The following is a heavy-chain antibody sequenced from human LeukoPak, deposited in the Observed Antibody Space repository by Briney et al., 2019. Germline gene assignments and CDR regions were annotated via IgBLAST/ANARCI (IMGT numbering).Heavy chain of an antibody. CDR3: AKDYCSGGSCYSYGMDV. D-gene: IGHD2-15*01. J-gene: IGHJ6*02. CDR1: GFTVSSNY. Sequence: GGSLRLSCAASGFTVSSNYMSWVRQAPGKGLEWVSVIYSGGSTYYADSVKGRFTISRDNSKNTLYLQMNSLRAEDTAVYYCAKDYCSGGSCYSYGMDVWGQGTTVTVSS. V-gene: IGHV3-66*01. CDR2: IYSGGST.